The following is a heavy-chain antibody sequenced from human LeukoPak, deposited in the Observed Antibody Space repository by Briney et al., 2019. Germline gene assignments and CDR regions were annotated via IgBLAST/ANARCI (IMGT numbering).Heavy chain of an antibody. CDR1: GFTFSSYG. D-gene: IGHD1-1*01. CDR3: AKDRTTGTTGGFY. V-gene: IGHV3-30*02. J-gene: IGHJ4*02. CDR2: IRYDGSNK. Sequence: PGGSLRLSCAASGFTFSSYGMHWVRQAPGKGLEWVAFIRYDGSNKYYADSVKGRFTISRDNSKNTLYLQMNSLRAEDTAVYYCAKDRTTGTTGGFYWGQGTLVTVSS.